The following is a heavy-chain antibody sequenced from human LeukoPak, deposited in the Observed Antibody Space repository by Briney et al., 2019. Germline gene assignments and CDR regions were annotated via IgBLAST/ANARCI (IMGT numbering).Heavy chain of an antibody. Sequence: SETLSLTCTVSGGSISSYYWSWIRQPPGKGLEWIGYIYYSGSTYYNPSLKSRVSTSVDTSKNQFSLKLSSVTAADTAVYYCARLTQGWVCSSTSCYSDVWGQGTTVTVSS. J-gene: IGHJ6*02. CDR2: IYYSGST. V-gene: IGHV4-59*08. D-gene: IGHD2-2*01. CDR1: GGSISSYY. CDR3: ARLTQGWVCSSTSCYSDV.